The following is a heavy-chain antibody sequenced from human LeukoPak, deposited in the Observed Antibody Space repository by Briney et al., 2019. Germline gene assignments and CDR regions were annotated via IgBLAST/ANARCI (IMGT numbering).Heavy chain of an antibody. Sequence: GESLKISCKGSGYSFTSYWIGWVRQMPGKGLEWMGIIYPGDSDTGYSPSFQGQVTISADKSISTAYLQWSSLKASDTAMYYCASTGDFEGYYYYMDVWGKGTTVTVSS. D-gene: IGHD4-17*01. CDR3: ASTGDFEGYYYYMDV. V-gene: IGHV5-51*01. J-gene: IGHJ6*03. CDR2: IYPGDSDT. CDR1: GYSFTSYW.